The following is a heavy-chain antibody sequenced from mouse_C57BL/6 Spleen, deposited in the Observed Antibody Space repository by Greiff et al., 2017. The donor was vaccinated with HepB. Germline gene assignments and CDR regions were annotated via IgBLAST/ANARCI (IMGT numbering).Heavy chain of an antibody. CDR2: ISYDGSN. CDR1: GYSITSGYY. D-gene: IGHD1-3*01. V-gene: IGHV3-6*01. CDR3: ARDDNYYAMDY. Sequence: EVELVDSGPGLVKPSQSLSLTCSVTGYSITSGYYWNWIRQFPGNKLEWMGYISYDGSNNYNPSLKNRISITRDTSKNQFFLKLNSVTTEDTATYYCARDDNYYAMDYWGQGTSVTVSS. J-gene: IGHJ4*01.